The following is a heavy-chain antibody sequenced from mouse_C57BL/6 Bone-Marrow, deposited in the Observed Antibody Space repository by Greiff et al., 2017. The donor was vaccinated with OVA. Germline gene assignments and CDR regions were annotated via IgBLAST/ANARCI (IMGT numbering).Heavy chain of an antibody. CDR1: GYTFTSYD. V-gene: IGHV1-85*01. Sequence: VQLQQSGPELVKPGASVKLSCKASGYTFTSYDINWVKQRPGQGLEWIGWIYPRDGSTKYNEKFKGKATLTVDTSSSTAYMGLHSLTSEDSAVYFCARSGTTARSPDYFDDWGQGTTLTVSS. CDR2: IYPRDGST. CDR3: ARSGTTARSPDYFDD. J-gene: IGHJ2*01. D-gene: IGHD1-2*01.